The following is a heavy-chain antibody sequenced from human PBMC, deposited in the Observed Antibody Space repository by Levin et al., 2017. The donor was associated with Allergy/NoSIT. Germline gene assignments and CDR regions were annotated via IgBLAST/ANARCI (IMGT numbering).Heavy chain of an antibody. CDR3: ARAGVPNSKPLTYYDYVWGSYNLGYFDL. V-gene: IGHV1-46*01. CDR2: INPSGGST. D-gene: IGHD3-16*01. Sequence: ASVKVSCKASGYTFTSYYMHWVRQAPGQGLEWMGIINPSGGSTSYAQKFQGRVTMTRDTSTSTVYMELSSLRSEDTAVYYCARAGVPNSKPLTYYDYVWGSYNLGYFDLWGRGTLVTVSS. CDR1: GYTFTSYY. J-gene: IGHJ2*01.